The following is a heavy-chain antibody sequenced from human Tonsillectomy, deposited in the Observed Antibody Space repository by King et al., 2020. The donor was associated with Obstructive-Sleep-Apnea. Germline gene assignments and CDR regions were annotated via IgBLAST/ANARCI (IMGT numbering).Heavy chain of an antibody. CDR3: ARIIPVTVLDY. J-gene: IGHJ4*02. Sequence: LQLQESGPGLVKPSETLSLSCSVSGYSINSAYYWGWVRQPPGKALEWIGSVYHSVGTSYNPSLKSRVTISVDTSKNQFSLKLTSVTAADTAVYYCARIIPVTVLDYWGQGTLVTVSS. CDR1: GYSINSAYY. CDR2: VYHSVGT. D-gene: IGHD6-19*01. V-gene: IGHV4-38-2*02.